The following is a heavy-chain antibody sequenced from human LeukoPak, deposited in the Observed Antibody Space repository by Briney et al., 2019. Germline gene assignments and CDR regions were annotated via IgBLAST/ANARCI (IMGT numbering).Heavy chain of an antibody. D-gene: IGHD6-19*01. CDR2: IRYDGSNK. J-gene: IGHJ3*02. V-gene: IGHV3-30*02. CDR1: GFTFSSYG. CDR3: ARGGRAVAGTCCAFDI. Sequence: GGSLRLSCAASGFTFSSYGMHWVRQAPGKGLEWVAFIRYDGSNKYYADSVKGRFTISRDNSKNTLYLQMNSLRAEDTAVYYCARGGRAVAGTCCAFDIWGQGTMVTVSS.